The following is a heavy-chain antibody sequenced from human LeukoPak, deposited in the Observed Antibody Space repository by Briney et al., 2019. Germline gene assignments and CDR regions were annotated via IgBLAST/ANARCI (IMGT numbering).Heavy chain of an antibody. CDR2: IYSGGST. Sequence: PGGSLRLSCAASGFTVSSNYMSWVRQAPGKGLEWVSVIYSGGSTYYADSAKGRFTISRDNSKNTLYLQMNSLRAEDTAVYYCARAEYSSSWYSDYWGQGTLVTVSS. J-gene: IGHJ4*02. CDR3: ARAEYSSSWYSDY. D-gene: IGHD6-13*01. CDR1: GFTVSSNY. V-gene: IGHV3-53*01.